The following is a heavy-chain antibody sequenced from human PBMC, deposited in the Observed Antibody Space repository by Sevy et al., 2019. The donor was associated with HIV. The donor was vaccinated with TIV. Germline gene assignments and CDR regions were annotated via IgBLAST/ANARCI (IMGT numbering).Heavy chain of an antibody. CDR3: ARGTRGTFDS. V-gene: IGHV3-74*01. CDR1: GFTFSSSW. Sequence: GGSLRLSCAASGFTFSSSWMHWVRQVPGKGLEWVSRINSDGGSLSYADSVKGRFTISRDNAKKTLYLQMNSLRAEDTAMYFCARGTRGTFDSWGQGALVTVSS. J-gene: IGHJ4*02. CDR2: INSDGGSL. D-gene: IGHD1-1*01.